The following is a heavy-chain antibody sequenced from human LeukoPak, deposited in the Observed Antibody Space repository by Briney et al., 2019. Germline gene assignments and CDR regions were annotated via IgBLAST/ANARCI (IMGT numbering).Heavy chain of an antibody. V-gene: IGHV4-59*08. J-gene: IGHJ6*02. CDR1: GGSFSGYY. CDR2: IYYSGST. Sequence: PSETLSLTCAVYGGSFSGYYWSWVRQPPGKGLEWIGYIYYSGSTNYNPSLKSRVTISVDTSKNQFSLKLSSVTAADTAVYYCARCYDSSGWFGYYGMDVWGQGTTVTVSS. D-gene: IGHD6-19*01. CDR3: ARCYDSSGWFGYYGMDV.